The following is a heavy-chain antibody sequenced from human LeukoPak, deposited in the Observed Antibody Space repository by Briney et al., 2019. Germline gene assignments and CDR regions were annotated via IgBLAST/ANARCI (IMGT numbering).Heavy chain of an antibody. Sequence: GGSLRLSCAASGFTFSNAWMSWVRQAPGKGLEWVGRIKSKTDGGKTDYAAPVKGRFTISRDDSKNTLYLQMNSLKTEDTAVYYCTTDWDVVVPAAPWHYYYGMDVWGKGTTVTVSS. CDR1: GFTFSNAW. D-gene: IGHD2-2*01. V-gene: IGHV3-15*01. J-gene: IGHJ6*04. CDR2: IKSKTDGGKT. CDR3: TTDWDVVVPAAPWHYYYGMDV.